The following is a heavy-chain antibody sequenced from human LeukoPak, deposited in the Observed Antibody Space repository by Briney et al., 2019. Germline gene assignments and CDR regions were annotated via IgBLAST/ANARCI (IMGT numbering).Heavy chain of an antibody. Sequence: SETLSLTCTVSGGSISSYYWSWIRQPAGKGLEWIGRIYTSGSTNYNPSPKSRVTMSVDTSKNQFSLKLSSVTAADTAVYYCARVDSGSYYGEDYFDYWGQGTLVTVSS. CDR1: GGSISSYY. J-gene: IGHJ4*02. CDR3: ARVDSGSYYGEDYFDY. CDR2: IYTSGST. V-gene: IGHV4-4*07. D-gene: IGHD1-26*01.